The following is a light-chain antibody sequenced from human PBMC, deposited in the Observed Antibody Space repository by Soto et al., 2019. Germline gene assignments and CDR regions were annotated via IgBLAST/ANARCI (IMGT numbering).Light chain of an antibody. CDR3: QTWDTGMRV. V-gene: IGLV4-69*01. Sequence: QPVLTQSPSASASLGASVKLTCTLSSGHSNYVIAWHQQQPEKGPRYLMKLNSDGSHSKGDGIPDRFSGSSSGAERYLTISSLHSEDEADHYGQTWDTGMRVFGGGTKLAVL. J-gene: IGLJ2*01. CDR1: SGHSNYV. CDR2: LNSDGSH.